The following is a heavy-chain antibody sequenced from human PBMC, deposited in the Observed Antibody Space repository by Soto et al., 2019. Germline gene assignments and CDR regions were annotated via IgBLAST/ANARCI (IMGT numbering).Heavy chain of an antibody. CDR2: ISSSTSTI. CDR1: GFSFRSYS. D-gene: IGHD5-18*01. Sequence: GGSLRLSCAASGFSFRSYSMNGVRQAPGKGLEWISYISSSTSTIYYADSVKGRFTISRDTAKNSLYLQMNSLRDEDTAIYYCAREDRGSYGVLDYWGQGTQVTVSS. J-gene: IGHJ4*02. CDR3: AREDRGSYGVLDY. V-gene: IGHV3-48*02.